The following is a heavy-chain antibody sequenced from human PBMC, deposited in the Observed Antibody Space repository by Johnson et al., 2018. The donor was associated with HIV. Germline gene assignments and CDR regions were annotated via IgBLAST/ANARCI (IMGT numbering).Heavy chain of an antibody. Sequence: VQVVESGGGLVQSGGSLRLSCAAAGFTFSSYWMNWVRQGPGKGLEWVANIKQDGSEKYYVNSVKGRFTISRDNAKNSLYLQMNSLRAEDTAVYYCARGPGEWGFDIWGQGTMVTVSS. V-gene: IGHV3-7*02. CDR3: ARGPGEWGFDI. CDR2: IKQDGSEK. D-gene: IGHD1-26*01. CDR1: GFTFSSYW. J-gene: IGHJ3*02.